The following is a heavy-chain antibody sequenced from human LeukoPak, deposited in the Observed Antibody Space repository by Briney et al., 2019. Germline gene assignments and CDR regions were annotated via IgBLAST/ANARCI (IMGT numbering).Heavy chain of an antibody. J-gene: IGHJ2*01. CDR1: GFTFSSYS. CDR2: ISSSSNYI. CDR3: ARERYWYFDL. Sequence: GRSLRLSCAASGFTFSSYSMNWVRQAPGKGLEWVSSISSSSNYIYYADSVKGRFTISRDNAKNSLYLQMNSLRADDTAVYYCARERYWYFDLWGRGTLVTVSS. V-gene: IGHV3-21*01.